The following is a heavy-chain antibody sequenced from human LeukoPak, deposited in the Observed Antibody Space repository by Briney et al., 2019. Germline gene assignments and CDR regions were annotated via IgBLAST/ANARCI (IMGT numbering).Heavy chain of an antibody. CDR3: AKVTAAAGTFPHFDY. J-gene: IGHJ4*02. D-gene: IGHD6-13*01. Sequence: GGSLRLSCAASGFTFSSYAMSWVRQAPGKGLEWVSAISGSGGSTYYADSVKGRFTISRDNSKNTLYLQMNSLRAEDTAVYYCAKVTAAAGTFPHFDYWGQGTLVTVSS. CDR2: ISGSGGST. V-gene: IGHV3-23*01. CDR1: GFTFSSYA.